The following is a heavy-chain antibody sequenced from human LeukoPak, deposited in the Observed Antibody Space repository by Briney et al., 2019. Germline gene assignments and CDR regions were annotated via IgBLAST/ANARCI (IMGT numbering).Heavy chain of an antibody. D-gene: IGHD3-3*01. Sequence: GGSLRLSCAASGFTFSSYEMNWVRQAPGKGLGWVSYISSSGSTIHYADSVKGRFTISRDNAKNSLYLQMNSLRAEDTAVYYCATQGRSAILGIWGQGTMVTVSS. CDR1: GFTFSSYE. CDR2: ISSSGSTI. CDR3: ATQGRSAILGI. J-gene: IGHJ3*02. V-gene: IGHV3-48*03.